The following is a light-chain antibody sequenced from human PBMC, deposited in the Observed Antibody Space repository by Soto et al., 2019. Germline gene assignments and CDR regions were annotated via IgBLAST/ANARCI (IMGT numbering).Light chain of an antibody. V-gene: IGKV1-27*01. CDR3: QKYNSAPLFA. CDR1: QGISNY. CDR2: AAS. J-gene: IGKJ3*01. Sequence: DIQMTQSPSSLSASVGDRVTITCRASQGISNYIAWYQQKPGKVPKLLIYAASTLQSGVPSRFSGSGSGTDFTLTISSLQPEAVATYYCQKYNSAPLFAFGPGTKVAIK.